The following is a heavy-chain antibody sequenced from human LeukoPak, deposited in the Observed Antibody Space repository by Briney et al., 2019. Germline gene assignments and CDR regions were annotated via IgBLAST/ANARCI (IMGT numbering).Heavy chain of an antibody. Sequence: GASVKVSCKASGYTFTSYGISWVRQAPGQGLEWMGWISAYNGNTNYAQKLQGRVTMTTDTSTSTAYMELRSLRSDDTAVYYCARVPYSSSLFIFGYWGQGTLVTVSS. CDR3: ARVPYSSSLFIFGY. V-gene: IGHV1-18*01. J-gene: IGHJ4*02. CDR1: GYTFTSYG. CDR2: ISAYNGNT. D-gene: IGHD6-6*01.